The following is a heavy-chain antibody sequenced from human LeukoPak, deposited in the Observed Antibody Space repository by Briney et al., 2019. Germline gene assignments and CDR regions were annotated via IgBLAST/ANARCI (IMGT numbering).Heavy chain of an antibody. CDR3: ARAPMVRGDLLDY. CDR2: INAGNGNT. CDR1: GYTFTSYA. V-gene: IGHV1-3*03. J-gene: IGHJ4*02. D-gene: IGHD3-10*01. Sequence: GASVKVSCKASGYTFTSYAMHWVRQAPGQRLEWMGWINAGNGNTKYSQEFQGRVTITRDTSASTAYMELSSLRSEDMAVYYCARAPMVRGDLLDYWGQGTLVTVSS.